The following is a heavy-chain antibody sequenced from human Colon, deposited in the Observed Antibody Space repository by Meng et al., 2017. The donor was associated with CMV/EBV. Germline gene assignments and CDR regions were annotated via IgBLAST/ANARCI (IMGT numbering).Heavy chain of an antibody. D-gene: IGHD1-7*01. Sequence: GESLKTSCAASGFTFSEHYIDWVRQAPGKGLEWVARIRTEVHSYSTLYAASVEGRFTISRDDLKNSVFLQMNSLKTEDAAVYYYTRVKKGLKGQTTFENWGQGTLVTVSS. J-gene: IGHJ4*02. V-gene: IGHV3-72*01. CDR2: IRTEVHSYST. CDR1: GFTFSEHY. CDR3: TRVKKGLKGQTTFEN.